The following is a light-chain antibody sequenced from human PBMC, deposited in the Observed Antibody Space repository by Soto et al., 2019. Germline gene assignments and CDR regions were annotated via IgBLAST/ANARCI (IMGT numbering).Light chain of an antibody. CDR1: SRGVENYNL. J-gene: IGLJ2*01. Sequence: QSALTQPASVSGSPGQSITLSCTRTSRGVENYNLVSWYQHRPGKAPKLIIYEGSQRPSGVSDRFSGSKSGNTASLTISGLRAEDEADYYCSSYAGAVVFGGGTKLTV. CDR3: SSYAGAVV. V-gene: IGLV2-23*01. CDR2: EGS.